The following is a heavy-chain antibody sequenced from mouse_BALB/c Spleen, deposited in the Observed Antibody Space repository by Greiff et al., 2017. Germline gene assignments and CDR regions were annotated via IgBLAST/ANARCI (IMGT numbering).Heavy chain of an antibody. Sequence: VQLQQSGAELARPGASVKLSCKASGYTFTSYWMQWVKQRPGQGLEWIGAIYPGDGDTRYTQKFKGKATLTADKSSSTAYMQLSSLASEDSAVYYCARGANWGYWYFDVWGAGTTVTVSS. V-gene: IGHV1-87*01. D-gene: IGHD4-1*01. CDR3: ARGANWGYWYFDV. CDR1: GYTFTSYW. CDR2: IYPGDGDT. J-gene: IGHJ1*01.